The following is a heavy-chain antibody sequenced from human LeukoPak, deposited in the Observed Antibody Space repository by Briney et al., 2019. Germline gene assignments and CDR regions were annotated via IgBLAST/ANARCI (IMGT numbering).Heavy chain of an antibody. CDR1: GFTFSSYS. D-gene: IGHD6-13*01. V-gene: IGHV3-21*01. J-gene: IGHJ4*02. CDR3: ARDFPPGYSSSWTGPWDY. CDR2: ISSSSSYI. Sequence: GGSLRLSCAASGFTFSSYSMNWVRQAPGKGLEWVSSISSSSSYIYYADSVKGRFTISRDNAKNSLHLQMNSLRVEDTAVYYCARDFPPGYSSSWTGPWDYWGQGTLVTVSS.